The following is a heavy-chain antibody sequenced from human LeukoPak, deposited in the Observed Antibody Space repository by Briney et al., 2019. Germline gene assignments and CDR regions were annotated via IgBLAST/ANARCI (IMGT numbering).Heavy chain of an antibody. CDR1: GGSISSSNW. CDR2: IYHSGST. V-gene: IGHV4-4*02. J-gene: IGHJ1*01. CDR3: ARDSDTTYSSGWHKYFQH. Sequence: SETLSLTCAVSGGSISSSNWWSWVRQPPGKGLEWIGEIYHSGSTNYNPSLKSRVTISVDKSKNQFSLKLSSVTAADTAVYYCARDSDTTYSSGWHKYFQHWGQGTLVTVSS. D-gene: IGHD6-19*01.